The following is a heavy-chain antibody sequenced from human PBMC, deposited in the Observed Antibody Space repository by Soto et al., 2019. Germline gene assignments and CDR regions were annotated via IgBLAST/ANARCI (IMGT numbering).Heavy chain of an antibody. Sequence: EVQLLESGGGLVQPGGSLRLSCAASGFTFSTYAMTWVRQAPGKGLEWVSSISGSGGSTYYADSVKGRFTISRDNSKNTLYLQMNNLRAEDTAVYYCAKGGFCSSSSCYRFYYYDGMDVWGQGTTVTVSS. J-gene: IGHJ6*02. D-gene: IGHD2-2*03. CDR3: AKGGFCSSSSCYRFYYYDGMDV. CDR1: GFTFSTYA. V-gene: IGHV3-23*01. CDR2: ISGSGGST.